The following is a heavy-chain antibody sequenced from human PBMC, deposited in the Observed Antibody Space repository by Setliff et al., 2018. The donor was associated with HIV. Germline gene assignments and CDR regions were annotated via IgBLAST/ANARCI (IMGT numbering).Heavy chain of an antibody. Sequence: ASVKVSCKASGYTFTSYGISWVRQAPGQGLEWMGWISAYKGNTNYAQKLQGRVTMTTDTSTSTAYMELGGLRSDDTAVYYCARGPPIVVVPAALLTLDYWGQGTLVTVSS. J-gene: IGHJ4*02. V-gene: IGHV1-18*01. CDR2: ISAYKGNT. D-gene: IGHD2-2*01. CDR1: GYTFTSYG. CDR3: ARGPPIVVVPAALLTLDY.